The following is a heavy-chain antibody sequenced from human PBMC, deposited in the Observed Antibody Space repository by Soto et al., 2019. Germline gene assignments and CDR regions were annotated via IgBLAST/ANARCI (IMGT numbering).Heavy chain of an antibody. CDR3: ASDGYSSGLIFDY. D-gene: IGHD6-19*01. V-gene: IGHV4-4*02. CDR1: GCSISSSNW. CDR2: IYHSGST. Sequence: SETLSLTCAVSGCSISSSNWWSWVRQPPGKGLEWIGEIYHSGSTNYNPSLKSRVTISVDKSKNQFSLKLSSVTAADTAVYYCASDGYSSGLIFDYWGQGTLVTVSS. J-gene: IGHJ4*02.